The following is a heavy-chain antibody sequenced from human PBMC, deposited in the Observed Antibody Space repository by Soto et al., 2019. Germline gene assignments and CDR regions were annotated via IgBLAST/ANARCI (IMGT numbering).Heavy chain of an antibody. CDR1: GYTFISYY. V-gene: IGHV1-46*01. J-gene: IGHJ3*02. CDR3: ASLPDAFDI. Sequence: GASVKVSCKASGYTFISYYMHWVRQAPGQGLEWMGIINPSADSTNYAQKFQGRVTMTRDTSTSTVYMELRSLRSEDTAVYYCASLPDAFDIWGQGTMVTVSS. CDR2: INPSADST.